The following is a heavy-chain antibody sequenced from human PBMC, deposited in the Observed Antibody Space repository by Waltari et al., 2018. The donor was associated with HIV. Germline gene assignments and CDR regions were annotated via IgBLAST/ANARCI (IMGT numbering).Heavy chain of an antibody. CDR1: GGSISSSSYY. J-gene: IGHJ5*02. CDR2: IYYSGTT. D-gene: IGHD3-3*01. CDR3: ARHRYWGFLERRLRQNNWFDP. V-gene: IGHV4-39*01. Sequence: QLQLQESGPGLVKPSETLSLTCTVSGGSISSSSYYWGWIRQPPGKGLEWIGSIYYSGTTYYNPSLKSRVTISVDTSKNQFSLKLSSVTAADTAVYYCARHRYWGFLERRLRQNNWFDPWGQGTLVTVSS.